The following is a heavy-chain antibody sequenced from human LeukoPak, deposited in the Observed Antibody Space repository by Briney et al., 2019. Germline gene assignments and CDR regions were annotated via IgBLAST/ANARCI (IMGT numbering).Heavy chain of an antibody. CDR1: GFTFSSYG. D-gene: IGHD3-3*01. CDR3: ARGADYDFWSGYFDY. Sequence: PGGSLRLSCAASGFTFSSYGMHWVRQAPGKGLEWVAVISYDGSNKYYADSVKGRFTISRDNSKNTLYLQMNSLRAEDTAVYYCARGADYDFWSGYFDYWGQGTLVTVSS. V-gene: IGHV3-30*03. J-gene: IGHJ4*02. CDR2: ISYDGSNK.